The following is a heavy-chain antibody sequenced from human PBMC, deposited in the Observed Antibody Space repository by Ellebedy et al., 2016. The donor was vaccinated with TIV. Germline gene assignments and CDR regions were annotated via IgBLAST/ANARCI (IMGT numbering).Heavy chain of an antibody. CDR3: ARDHYDILTGALNWFDP. J-gene: IGHJ5*02. V-gene: IGHV1-2*02. D-gene: IGHD3-9*01. CDR2: IHPNNGGT. CDR1: GYIFSDYY. Sequence: ASVKVSCKASGYIFSDYYIQWVRQAPGQGLEWMGWIHPNNGGTKYAQKFQGRVAMTRDTSISTAYMQLSGLTSDDTAVYYCARDHYDILTGALNWFDPWGQGTLVTVSS.